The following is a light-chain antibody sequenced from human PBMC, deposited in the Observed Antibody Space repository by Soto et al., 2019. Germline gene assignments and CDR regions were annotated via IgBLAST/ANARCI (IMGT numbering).Light chain of an antibody. V-gene: IGLV1-40*01. CDR2: GNS. CDR3: QSYDSSLSGWV. Sequence: QSVLTQPPSVSGAPGQRGTISCTGSSSNIGAGYDVHWYQQLPGTAPKLLIYGNSNRPSRVPDRFSGSKSGTSASLAITGLQAEVEADYYCQSYDSSLSGWVFGGGTKVTVL. J-gene: IGLJ3*02. CDR1: SSNIGAGYD.